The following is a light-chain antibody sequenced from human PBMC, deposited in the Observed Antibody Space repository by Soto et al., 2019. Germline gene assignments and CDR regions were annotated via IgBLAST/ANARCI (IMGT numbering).Light chain of an antibody. V-gene: IGKV1D-12*01. Sequence: DIQMTQSPSSLSASVGDTFSITCRSSQDVGRGLAWYQQEPGKAPKILIFATSTLQSGVPSRFSGSGSGTDFTLTITSLQSEDFATYYCQQARSCPVTFGQGTRLEIK. J-gene: IGKJ5*01. CDR2: ATS. CDR3: QQARSCPVT. CDR1: QDVGRG.